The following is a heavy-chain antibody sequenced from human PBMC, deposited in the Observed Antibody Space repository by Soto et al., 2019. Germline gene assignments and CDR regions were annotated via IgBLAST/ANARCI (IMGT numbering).Heavy chain of an antibody. D-gene: IGHD6-13*01. Sequence: PGGSLRLSCAGSGFTFSSNWMSWVRQAPGKGLEWVATIKPDGSEQDYVESVKGRFTISRDNAKNSVHLQMNSLRAEDTAVYYCATVPWTAAASWGQGTLVTVSS. J-gene: IGHJ5*02. V-gene: IGHV3-7*01. CDR2: IKPDGSEQ. CDR3: ATVPWTAAAS. CDR1: GFTFSSNW.